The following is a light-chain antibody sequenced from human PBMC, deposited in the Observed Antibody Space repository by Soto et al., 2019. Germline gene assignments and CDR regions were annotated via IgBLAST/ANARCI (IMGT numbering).Light chain of an antibody. CDR1: QSVSSD. CDR3: QQYSDSPLT. CDR2: DTS. J-gene: IGKJ4*02. Sequence: EIVMTQSPATLSVPPGEGATLSCRASQSVSSDLAWYQQKPGQAPRLVIYDTSTRATAVPNRISGSGFGTDFTLTISRLQPEDFAVYYCQQYSDSPLTFGAGTKVDI. V-gene: IGKV3D-15*01.